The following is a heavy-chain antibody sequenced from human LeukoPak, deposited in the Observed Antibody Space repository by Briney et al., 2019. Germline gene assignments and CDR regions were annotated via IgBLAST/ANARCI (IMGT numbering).Heavy chain of an antibody. Sequence: PSETLSLTCTVSGGSISSYYWSWIRQPPGKGLEWIGYIYYSGSTNYNPSLKSRVTISVDTSKNQFSLKLSSVTAADTAVYYCARVEVVGQQPYIDYWGQGTLVTVSS. CDR2: IYYSGST. J-gene: IGHJ4*02. V-gene: IGHV4-59*01. D-gene: IGHD2-21*01. CDR1: GGSISSYY. CDR3: ARVEVVGQQPYIDY.